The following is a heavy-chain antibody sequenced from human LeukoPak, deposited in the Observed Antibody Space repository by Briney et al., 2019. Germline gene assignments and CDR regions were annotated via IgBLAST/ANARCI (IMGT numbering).Heavy chain of an antibody. J-gene: IGHJ4*02. CDR1: GFTFSSYA. CDR2: ISGSGGST. CDR3: ARDKGVASAVYYFDY. V-gene: IGHV3-23*01. D-gene: IGHD6-13*01. Sequence: PGGSLRLSCAASGFTFSSYAVSWVRQAPGKGLEWVSAISGSGGSTYYADSVKGRFTISRDNSKNTLYLQMNSLRAEDTAVYYCARDKGVASAVYYFDYWGQGTLVTVSS.